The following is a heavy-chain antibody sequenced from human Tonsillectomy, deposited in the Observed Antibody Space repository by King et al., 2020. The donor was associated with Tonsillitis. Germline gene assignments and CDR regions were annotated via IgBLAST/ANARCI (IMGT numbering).Heavy chain of an antibody. CDR3: VRESVPHCSGGPCYSGSPDN. J-gene: IGHJ4*02. D-gene: IGHD2-15*01. CDR1: DYSISSGYH. CDR2: INHSGST. Sequence: VQLQESGPGLVKPSETLSLTCAVSDYSISSGYHWGWIRQPPRKGLEWIGNINHSGSTYYNQSLKSRVTISVDTSRNQFSLKMYSVTAADTAVYYCVRESVPHCSGGPCYSGSPDNWGQGTLVTVSS. V-gene: IGHV4-38-2*02.